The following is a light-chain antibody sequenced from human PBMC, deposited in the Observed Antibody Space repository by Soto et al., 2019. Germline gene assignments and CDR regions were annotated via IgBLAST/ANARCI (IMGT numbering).Light chain of an antibody. J-gene: IGLJ1*01. CDR2: DVS. V-gene: IGLV2-14*01. CDR3: SSYTSSSTLV. CDR1: SSDVGGYND. Sequence: QSALTQPASVSGSPGQSITISCTGTSSDVGGYNDVSWYQQHPGKAPKLMIYDVSNRSSGVSNRFSGSKSGNTASLTISGLKAEDEADYYCSSYTSSSTLVFGTGTKLTVL.